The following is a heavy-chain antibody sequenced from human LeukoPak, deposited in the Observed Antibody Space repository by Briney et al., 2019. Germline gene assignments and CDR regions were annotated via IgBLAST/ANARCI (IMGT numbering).Heavy chain of an antibody. CDR2: ISSSSRTT. V-gene: IGHV3-48*01. D-gene: IGHD2-15*01. CDR1: GFTFSSYS. Sequence: PGGSLRLSCAASGFTFSSYSMNWVRQAPGKGLEWVSYISSSSRTTYYADSVKGRFTISRDDAKNSLYLQMISLRADDTAVYYCARGSDSSDYWGQGTLVTVSS. CDR3: ARGSDSSDY. J-gene: IGHJ4*02.